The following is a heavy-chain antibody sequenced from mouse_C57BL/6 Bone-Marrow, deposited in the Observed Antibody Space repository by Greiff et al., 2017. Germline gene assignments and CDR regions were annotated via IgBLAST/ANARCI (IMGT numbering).Heavy chain of an antibody. CDR3: VRGGLGGFAY. CDR2: IRSKSSNYAT. CDR1: GFTFNTYA. J-gene: IGHJ3*01. D-gene: IGHD2-2*01. Sequence: GGGLVQPKGSLKLSCAASGFTFNTYAMHWVRQAPGKGLEWAARIRSKSSNYATYYDDSVKDRFTISGDDSQSMHYLQMNNLTTEDTAMYYCVRGGLGGFAYWGQGTLVTVSA. V-gene: IGHV10-3*01.